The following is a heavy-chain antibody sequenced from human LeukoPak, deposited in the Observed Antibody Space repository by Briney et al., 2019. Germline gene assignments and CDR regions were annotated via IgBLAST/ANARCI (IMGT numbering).Heavy chain of an antibody. CDR3: ARERAPSFSSSSPWSHYYYYGVDV. Sequence: ASVKVSCKASGYTFTSYYMHWVRQPPGQGLEWMGIINPSGGSTSYAQKFQGRVTMTRDTSSSTVYMELSSLRSEDTAVYYCARERAPSFSSSSPWSHYYYYGVDVWGQGTTVTVSS. V-gene: IGHV1-46*01. CDR1: GYTFTSYY. J-gene: IGHJ6*02. CDR2: INPSGGST. D-gene: IGHD6-6*01.